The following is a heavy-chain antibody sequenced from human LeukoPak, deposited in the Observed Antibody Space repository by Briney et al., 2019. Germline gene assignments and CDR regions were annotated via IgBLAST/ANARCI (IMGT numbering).Heavy chain of an antibody. CDR1: GVTFTSYW. Sequence: GSLRLSCAVSGVTFTSYWMSWVRQAPGKGLEWVANIKEDGSEKYYVDSVKGRFTISRDNARNSLFLQMNSLRAEDTAVYYCARDLMSSSWVLGAFDIWGQGTMVTVSS. CDR3: ARDLMSSSWVLGAFDI. V-gene: IGHV3-7*01. CDR2: IKEDGSEK. J-gene: IGHJ3*02. D-gene: IGHD6-13*01.